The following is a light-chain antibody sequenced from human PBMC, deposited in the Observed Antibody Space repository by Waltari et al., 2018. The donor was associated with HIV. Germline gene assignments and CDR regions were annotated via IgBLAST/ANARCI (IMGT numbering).Light chain of an antibody. J-gene: IGLJ2*01. Sequence: QLILTQSPSASASLGASVKLTCTLSSGHSNYAIAWHQQQPGKSPRFLMKVKKDGSHIKGDGIPDRFSGSSSGAERYLTSSGLQSEDESDYYCQTWATGIQIFGGGTKLTVL. CDR3: QTWATGIQI. CDR1: SGHSNYA. V-gene: IGLV4-69*01. CDR2: VKKDGSH.